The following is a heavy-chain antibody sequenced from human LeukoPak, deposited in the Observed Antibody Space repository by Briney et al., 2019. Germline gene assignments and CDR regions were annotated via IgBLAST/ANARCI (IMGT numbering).Heavy chain of an antibody. V-gene: IGHV4-30-2*01. D-gene: IGHD3-3*01. Sequence: SETLSLTCAVSGGSISSGGYSWSWIRQPPGKGLEWIGYIYHSGSTYYNPSLKSRVTISVDRSKNQFSLKLSSVTAADTAVYYCARGGGHDFWSGSYFDYWGQGTLVTVSS. CDR3: ARGGGHDFWSGSYFDY. CDR2: IYHSGST. J-gene: IGHJ4*02. CDR1: GGSISSGGYS.